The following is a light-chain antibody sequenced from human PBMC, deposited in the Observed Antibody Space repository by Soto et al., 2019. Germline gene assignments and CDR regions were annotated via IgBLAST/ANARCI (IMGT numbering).Light chain of an antibody. CDR1: TGAVTSGNY. J-gene: IGLJ3*02. CDR3: LLYFGGARV. CDR2: STT. V-gene: IGLV7-43*01. Sequence: QAVVTQESSLTVSKGGTVTLTCASSTGAVTSGNYANWFQQKAGQAPRALIYSTTSKHPWTPARFSGSLLGGKAALTLSGLHPDDEAEYYCLLYFGGARVFGGGTKLTVL.